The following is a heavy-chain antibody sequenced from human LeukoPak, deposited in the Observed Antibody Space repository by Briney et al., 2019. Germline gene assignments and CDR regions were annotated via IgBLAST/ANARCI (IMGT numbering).Heavy chain of an antibody. Sequence: PGGSLRLSCAASGFTFSTYNMNWVRQAPGKGLEWVSGINWNGGSTGYADSVKGRFTISRDNAKNSLYLQMNSLRAEDTALYYCARDSRTMVRGVIADYWGQGTLVTVSS. CDR1: GFTFSTYN. J-gene: IGHJ4*02. V-gene: IGHV3-20*04. CDR2: INWNGGST. D-gene: IGHD3-10*01. CDR3: ARDSRTMVRGVIADY.